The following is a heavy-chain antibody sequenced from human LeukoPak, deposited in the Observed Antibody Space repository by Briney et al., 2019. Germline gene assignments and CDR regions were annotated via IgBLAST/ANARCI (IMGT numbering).Heavy chain of an antibody. V-gene: IGHV3-74*01. CDR3: ARGGSTWLGY. CDR2: IHSDGSST. D-gene: IGHD5/OR15-5a*01. J-gene: IGHJ4*02. CDR1: GFTFSSYW. Sequence: GGSLRLSCAASGFTFSSYWMHWVRQAPGRGLVWASRIHSDGSSTNYADSVKGRFTISRDNAKNTLYLQMNSLRAEDTAVYFCARGGSTWLGYWGQGTLVTVSS.